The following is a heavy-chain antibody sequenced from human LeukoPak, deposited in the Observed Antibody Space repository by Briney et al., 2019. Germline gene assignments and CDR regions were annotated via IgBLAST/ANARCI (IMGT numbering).Heavy chain of an antibody. CDR2: ISYDGSNK. CDR1: GFTSSSYG. J-gene: IGHJ5*02. CDR3: ARGTGYCLDP. V-gene: IGHV3-30*03. D-gene: IGHD2-2*03. Sequence: GGSLRLSCAASGFTSSSYGMHWVRQAPGKGLEWVAVISYDGSNKYYADSVKGRFTISRDNSKNTLYLQMNSLRAEDTAVYYCARGTGYCLDPWGQGTLVTVSS.